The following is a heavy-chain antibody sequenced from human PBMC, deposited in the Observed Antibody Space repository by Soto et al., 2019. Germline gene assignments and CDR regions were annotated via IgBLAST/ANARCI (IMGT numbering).Heavy chain of an antibody. V-gene: IGHV1-69*13. Sequence: SVKVSWKASGDTFSYYSISGVRQTPGQGLEWMGGIIPIFGTANYAQKFQGRVTITADESTSTAYMELSSLRSEDTAVYYCAREGYSSPSVGYYGMDVWGQGTTVTVSS. CDR2: IIPIFGTA. D-gene: IGHD6-13*01. CDR3: AREGYSSPSVGYYGMDV. J-gene: IGHJ6*02. CDR1: GDTFSYYS.